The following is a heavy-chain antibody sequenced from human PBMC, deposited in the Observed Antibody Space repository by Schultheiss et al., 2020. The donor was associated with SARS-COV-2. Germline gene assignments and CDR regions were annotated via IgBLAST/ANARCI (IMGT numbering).Heavy chain of an antibody. J-gene: IGHJ6*02. CDR2: ISYDGTNK. V-gene: IGHV3-30*01. D-gene: IGHD2-15*01. CDR3: ARDMGAGYCSGGSCYYYGMDV. Sequence: GSLRLSCAASGFTFSSYAVHWVRQAPGTGLEWVAVISYDGTNKYYADSVKGRFTISRDNSKNTLYLQMNSLRAEDTAVYSCARDMGAGYCSGGSCYYYGMDVWGQGTTVTVSS. CDR1: GFTFSSYA.